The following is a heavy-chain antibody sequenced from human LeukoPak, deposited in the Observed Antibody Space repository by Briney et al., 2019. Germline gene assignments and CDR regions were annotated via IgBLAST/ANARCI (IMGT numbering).Heavy chain of an antibody. CDR2: INPNSGGT. V-gene: IGHV1-2*02. CDR3: ARDLWEVPGYYYGMDV. J-gene: IGHJ6*02. D-gene: IGHD1-26*01. CDR1: GYTFTGYY. Sequence: ASVKVSCKASGYTFTGYYMHWVRQAPGQGLEWMGWINPNSGGTNYAQKFQGRVTMTRDTSISTAYMELSRLRSGDTAVYYCARDLWEVPGYYYGMDVWGQGTTVTVSS.